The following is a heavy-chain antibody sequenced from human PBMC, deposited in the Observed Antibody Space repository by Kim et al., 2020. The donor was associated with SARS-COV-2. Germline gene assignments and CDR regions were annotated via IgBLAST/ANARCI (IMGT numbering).Heavy chain of an antibody. Sequence: SVKGRVTISRDNSKNTLYLQMNSLRAEDTAVYYCARGTKFGDYGHEFDYWGQGTLVTVSS. J-gene: IGHJ4*02. V-gene: IGHV3-30*07. D-gene: IGHD4-17*01. CDR3: ARGTKFGDYGHEFDY.